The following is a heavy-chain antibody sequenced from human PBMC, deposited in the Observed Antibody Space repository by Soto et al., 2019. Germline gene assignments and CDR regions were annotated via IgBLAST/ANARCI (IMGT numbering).Heavy chain of an antibody. CDR1: GFTFSSYG. CDR3: AKDYGSSWYNGMDV. V-gene: IGHV3-30*18. CDR2: ISYDGSNK. Sequence: QVQLVESGGGVVQPGRSLRLSWAASGFTFSSYGMHLVRQAQGKGLEWVAVISYDGSNKYYADSVKGRFTISRDNSKNTLYLQMNSLRAEDTAVYYCAKDYGSSWYNGMDVWGQGTTVTVSS. J-gene: IGHJ6*02. D-gene: IGHD6-13*01.